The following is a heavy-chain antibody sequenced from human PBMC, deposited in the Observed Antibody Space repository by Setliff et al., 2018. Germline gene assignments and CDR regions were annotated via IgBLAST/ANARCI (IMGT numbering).Heavy chain of an antibody. CDR3: ARVASAPYGSGSDYIRALDY. J-gene: IGHJ4*02. V-gene: IGHV3-48*04. D-gene: IGHD3-10*01. Sequence: LRLSCAASGFTFSRHSMNWVRQASGKGLEWISYIGSSGDSTIYHADSVKGRFTISRDNAKNSLYLQMNSLRAEDTAVYYCARVASAPYGSGSDYIRALDYWGQGTLVTVSS. CDR2: IGSSGDSTI. CDR1: GFTFSRHS.